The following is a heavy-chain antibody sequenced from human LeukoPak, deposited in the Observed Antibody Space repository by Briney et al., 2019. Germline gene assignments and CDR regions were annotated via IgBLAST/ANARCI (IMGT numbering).Heavy chain of an antibody. CDR1: GGSISSSSYY. V-gene: IGHV4-39*07. CDR3: ARDPGGYYDILTGYYSSNWFDP. CDR2: IYYSGST. D-gene: IGHD3-9*01. Sequence: SETLSLTCTVSGGSISSSSYYWGWIRQPPGKGLEWIGSIYYSGSTYYNPSLKSRVTISVDTSKNQFSLKLSSVTAADTAVYYCARDPGGYYDILTGYYSSNWFDPWGQGTLVTVSS. J-gene: IGHJ5*02.